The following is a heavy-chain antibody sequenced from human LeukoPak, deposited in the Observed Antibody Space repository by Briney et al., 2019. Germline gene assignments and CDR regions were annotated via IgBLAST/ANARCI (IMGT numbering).Heavy chain of an antibody. CDR2: ISFGGNSK. V-gene: IGHV3-30-3*01. Sequence: GGSLRLSCAASGFTFSTYAMHWVRQAPGKGLEWVAVISFGGNSKYYADSVKGRFIISRDNPKNTLDLQMNSLRPEDTAVYYCARDLFSNDYNYWGQGTLATVSS. J-gene: IGHJ4*02. D-gene: IGHD4-11*01. CDR3: ARDLFSNDYNY. CDR1: GFTFSTYA.